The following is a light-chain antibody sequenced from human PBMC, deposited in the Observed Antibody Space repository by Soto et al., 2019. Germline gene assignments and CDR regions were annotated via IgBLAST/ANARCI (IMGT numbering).Light chain of an antibody. V-gene: IGKV1-12*01. CDR2: EAS. CDR3: QQANGFAPT. CDR1: QGVSSW. J-gene: IGKJ1*01. Sequence: DIQMTQSPSFVSSSVGDRVTISCRASQGVSSWLAWYQVKPGRAPKLLIYEASSLETGFPSRFSGSGSEADFTLTITSLQPEDLATYYCQQANGFAPTLGQGTKAELK.